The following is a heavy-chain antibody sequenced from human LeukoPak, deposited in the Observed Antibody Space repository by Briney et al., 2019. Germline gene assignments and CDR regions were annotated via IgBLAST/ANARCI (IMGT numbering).Heavy chain of an antibody. D-gene: IGHD3-10*02. CDR2: IKPDGSEI. V-gene: IGHV3-7*01. CDR3: AELGITMIGGV. J-gene: IGHJ6*04. Sequence: HPGGSLRLSCATSGFSFSRYWMSWVRQAPVRGLEWVANIKPDGSEIYYVDSVKGRFTISRDNAKNAVYLHMNSLRPEDTAIYYCAELGITMIGGVWGKGTTVTISS. CDR1: GFSFSRYW.